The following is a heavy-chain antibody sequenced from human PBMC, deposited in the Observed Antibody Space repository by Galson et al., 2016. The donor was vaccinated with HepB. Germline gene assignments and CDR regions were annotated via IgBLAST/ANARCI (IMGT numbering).Heavy chain of an antibody. CDR2: IWYDGSNK. CDR3: ARDDSTFWGFDP. D-gene: IGHD2-15*01. J-gene: IGHJ5*02. Sequence: SLRLSCAASGFTSSSYVMHWVRQAPGKGLEWVAVIWYDGSNKYYADSVKGRFTISRDNSKNTLYLQMNSLRAEDTAVYYCARDDSTFWGFDPWGQGTLVTVSS. CDR1: GFTSSSYV. V-gene: IGHV3-33*01.